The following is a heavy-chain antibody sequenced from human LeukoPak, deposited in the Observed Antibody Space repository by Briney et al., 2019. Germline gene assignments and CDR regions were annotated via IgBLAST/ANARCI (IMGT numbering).Heavy chain of an antibody. V-gene: IGHV3-9*01. CDR3: ARDYGGSLPFDY. J-gene: IGHJ4*02. CDR2: ISWNSGSI. Sequence: GGSLRLSCAASGFTFDDYAMHWVRQAPGKGLEWVSGISWNSGSIGYADSVKGRFTISRDNAKNSLYLQMNSLRAEDTAVYYCARDYGGSLPFDYWGQGTLVTVSS. D-gene: IGHD4-23*01. CDR1: GFTFDDYA.